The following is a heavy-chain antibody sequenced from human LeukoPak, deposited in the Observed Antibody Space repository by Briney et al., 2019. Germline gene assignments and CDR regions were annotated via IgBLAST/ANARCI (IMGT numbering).Heavy chain of an antibody. J-gene: IGHJ4*02. Sequence: TGGSLRLSCSASGFTFSTYFMHWVRQAPGKGLEYVSAISSNGGSTYYADSVKGRFTISRDNSKNTLYLQMSSLRAEDTAVYHCVKDDSYYYDSSGYPHWGQGTLVTVSS. D-gene: IGHD3-22*01. CDR2: ISSNGGST. CDR3: VKDDSYYYDSSGYPH. CDR1: GFTFSTYF. V-gene: IGHV3-64D*09.